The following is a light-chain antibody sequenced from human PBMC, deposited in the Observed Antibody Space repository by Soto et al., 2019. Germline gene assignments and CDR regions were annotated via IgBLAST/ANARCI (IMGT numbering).Light chain of an antibody. CDR3: CSYAGGTSVV. Sequence: QSALTQPASVSGSPGQSITISCTGTSSDVGKYNLVYWYQQHPRKAPKLMIYEDVERPSGISNRFSGSKSGNTASLTISGLRTEDEADYYCCSYAGGTSVVFGGGTKLTVL. V-gene: IGLV2-23*01. J-gene: IGLJ2*01. CDR2: EDV. CDR1: SSDVGKYNL.